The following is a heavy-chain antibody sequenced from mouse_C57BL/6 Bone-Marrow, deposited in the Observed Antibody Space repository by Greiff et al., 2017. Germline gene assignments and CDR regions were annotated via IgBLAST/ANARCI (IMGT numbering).Heavy chain of an antibody. CDR2: IDPNSGGT. V-gene: IGHV1-72*01. CDR3: ARKTAQARSWCAY. Sequence: QVQLQQPGAELVKPGASVKLSCKASGYNFTSYWMHWVKQRPGRGLEWIGRIDPNSGGTKYNEKFKSKATLTVDKPSSTAYMQLSSLTSGDSAVYYCARKTAQARSWCAYWGQGTLVTVSA. J-gene: IGHJ3*01. CDR1: GYNFTSYW. D-gene: IGHD3-2*02.